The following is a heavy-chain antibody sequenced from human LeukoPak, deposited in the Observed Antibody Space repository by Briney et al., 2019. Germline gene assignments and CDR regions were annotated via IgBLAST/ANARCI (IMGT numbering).Heavy chain of an antibody. V-gene: IGHV3-23*01. Sequence: GGPLRLPCAPSGLTYHNHAKRGLPHAPEKALVWVSGISDIGGSTYYADSVKGRFTISIDSPKNTLYLQLNSLRAEDTAVYYCAKRLLPLSLFYFDNWGQGTLVTVSS. CDR2: ISDIGGST. CDR3: AKRLLPLSLFYFDN. CDR1: GLTYHNHA. D-gene: IGHD2/OR15-2a*01. J-gene: IGHJ4*02.